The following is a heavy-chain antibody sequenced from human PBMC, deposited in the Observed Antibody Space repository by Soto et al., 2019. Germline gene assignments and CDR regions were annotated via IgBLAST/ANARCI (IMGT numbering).Heavy chain of an antibody. Sequence: SETLSLTCPVPGYPISWSPYHWAWILQPPGKGLEWIGYIYFTGNANYSPSLKSRFNMSVDMSTNQFSLNLRSVTAADTAVYYCARDSPLETGGNSGLDYWGQGTVVTVSS. D-gene: IGHD2-21*02. J-gene: IGHJ4*02. V-gene: IGHV4-61*05. CDR3: ARDSPLETGGNSGLDY. CDR1: GYPISWSPYH. CDR2: IYFTGNA.